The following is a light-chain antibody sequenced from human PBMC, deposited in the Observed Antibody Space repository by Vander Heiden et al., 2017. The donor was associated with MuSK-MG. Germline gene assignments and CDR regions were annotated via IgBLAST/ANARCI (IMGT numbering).Light chain of an antibody. V-gene: IGKV1-39*01. Sequence: DIQMTQSPSSLSASVGDRVTITCRASQGITRYLNWYQQKPGEAPRVLIYAAANLQSGVPSRFSGSGSGTDFTLTINSLQPEDFATYYCQQTSSVPLTFGGGTKVEIK. J-gene: IGKJ4*01. CDR2: AAA. CDR3: QQTSSVPLT. CDR1: QGITRY.